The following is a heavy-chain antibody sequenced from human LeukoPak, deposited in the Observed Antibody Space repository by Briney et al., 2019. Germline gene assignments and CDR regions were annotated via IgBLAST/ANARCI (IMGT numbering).Heavy chain of an antibody. CDR3: ATNTRVYSYGHYYYMDV. V-gene: IGHV3-43*01. J-gene: IGHJ6*03. D-gene: IGHD5-18*01. Sequence: TGGSLRLSCAASGFTFDDYTMHWVRQAPGKGLEWVSLISWDGRSTYYADSVKGRFTISRDNSKNSLYLQMNSLRTEDTALYYCATNTRVYSYGHYYYMDVWGKGTTVTVSS. CDR1: GFTFDDYT. CDR2: ISWDGRST.